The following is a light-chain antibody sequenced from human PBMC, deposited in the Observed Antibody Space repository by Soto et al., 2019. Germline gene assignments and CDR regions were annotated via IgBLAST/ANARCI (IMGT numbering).Light chain of an antibody. CDR1: QSVSSN. V-gene: IGKV3-15*01. J-gene: IGKJ1*01. CDR3: QQYYNWPRT. Sequence: IVMTQSPSTLSVSPGERATLSCRASQSVSSNLAWYQQKPGQAPRLLIYGASTRATGIPDRFSGSGSGTEFTLSISSLQSEDFAVYYCQQYYNWPRTFGQGTKVDIK. CDR2: GAS.